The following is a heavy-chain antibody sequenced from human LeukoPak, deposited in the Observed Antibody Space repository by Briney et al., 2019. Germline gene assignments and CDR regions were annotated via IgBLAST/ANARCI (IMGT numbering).Heavy chain of an antibody. D-gene: IGHD3-22*01. CDR3: ARDKDSSGYYRPHFDY. CDR1: GFTFSSYN. CDR2: ISGSSGVT. J-gene: IGHJ4*02. Sequence: PGGSLRLSCAASGFTFSSYNMNWVRQAPGKGLEWVAYISGSSGVTYSADSVKGRFTVSRDNAKNSLYLQMNSLRAEDTAVYYCARDKDSSGYYRPHFDYWGQGTLVTVSS. V-gene: IGHV3-48*01.